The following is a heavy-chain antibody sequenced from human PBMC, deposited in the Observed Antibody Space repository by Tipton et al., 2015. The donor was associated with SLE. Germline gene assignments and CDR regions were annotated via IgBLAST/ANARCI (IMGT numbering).Heavy chain of an antibody. V-gene: IGHV4-34*01. CDR1: GASISSYY. J-gene: IGHJ6*03. D-gene: IGHD3-3*01. Sequence: LRLSCTVSGASISSYYWSWIRQPPGKGLEWIGEINHSGSTNYNPSLKSRVTISVDTSKNQFSLKLSSVTAADTAVYYCARVDTYYDFGSGYSPFYYYYMDVWGKGTTVTVSS. CDR2: INHSGST. CDR3: ARVDTYYDFGSGYSPFYYYYMDV.